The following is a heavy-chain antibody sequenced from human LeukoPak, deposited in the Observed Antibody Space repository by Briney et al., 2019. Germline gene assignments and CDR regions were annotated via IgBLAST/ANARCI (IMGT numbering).Heavy chain of an antibody. D-gene: IGHD4-17*01. V-gene: IGHV4-61*01. CDR1: AGSVSNGNYY. Sequence: SETLSLTCTVSAGSVSNGNYYWSWLRQPPGKALEWIGYIYYTGTTYYIPSLEGRVTISVDTSKNQFSVKLNSVTAADTAVYYCASPDAYGRFDYWGQGTLVTVSS. CDR2: IYYTGTT. J-gene: IGHJ4*02. CDR3: ASPDAYGRFDY.